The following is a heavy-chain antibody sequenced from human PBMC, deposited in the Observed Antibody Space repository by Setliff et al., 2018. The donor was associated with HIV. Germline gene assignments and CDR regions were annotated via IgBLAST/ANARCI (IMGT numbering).Heavy chain of an antibody. CDR3: ASARIPTGGTSTSLDY. CDR2: IRYDGTNNI. J-gene: IGHJ4*02. V-gene: IGHV3-30*02. D-gene: IGHD1-1*01. CDR1: GYTFIDYF. Sequence: SCKASGYTFIDYFMHWVRQAPGKGLEWVAFIRYDGTNNIYYADSVKGRFTISRDNVKNLLYLQVSSLRREDTAVYYCASARIPTGGTSTSLDYWGQGALVTVSS.